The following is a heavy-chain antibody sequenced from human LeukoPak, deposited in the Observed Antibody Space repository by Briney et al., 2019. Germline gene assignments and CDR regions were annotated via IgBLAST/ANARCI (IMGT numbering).Heavy chain of an antibody. CDR3: ARASYSSSWYYFDY. V-gene: IGHV4-59*01. J-gene: IGHJ4*02. CDR2: IYYSGST. CDR1: GGSISSYY. Sequence: SETLSLTCTVSGGSISSYYWSWIRQPPGKGLEWIGYIYYSGSTNYNPSLKSRVTISVDTSKNQFSLKLSSVTAADTAVYYCARASYSSSWYYFDYWGQGTLVTVSS. D-gene: IGHD6-13*01.